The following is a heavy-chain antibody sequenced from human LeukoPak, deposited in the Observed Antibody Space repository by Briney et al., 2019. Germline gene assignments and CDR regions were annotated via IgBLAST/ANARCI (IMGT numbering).Heavy chain of an antibody. Sequence: SETLSLTCTVSGGSISSSSYYWGWIRQPPGKGLEWIGSIYYSGSTYYNPSLKSRVTISVDTSKNQFSLKLSSVTAADTAVYYCAHSSGWYDGFDYWGQGTLVTVSS. V-gene: IGHV4-39*07. J-gene: IGHJ4*02. CDR2: IYYSGST. CDR1: GGSISSSSYY. D-gene: IGHD6-19*01. CDR3: AHSSGWYDGFDY.